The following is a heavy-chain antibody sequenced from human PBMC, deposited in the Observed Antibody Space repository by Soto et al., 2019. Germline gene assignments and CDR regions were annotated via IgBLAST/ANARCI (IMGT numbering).Heavy chain of an antibody. CDR1: GFTFSSYA. CDR3: AIDPKDTAWGYFDY. Sequence: EVQLLESGGGLVQPGGSLRLSCAASGFTFSSYAMSWVRQAPGKGLEWVSGMSGRGGSTYYADSVKGRFTVSRDNSKNALYLQMSTLTSEDTAIYYCAIDPKDTAWGYFDYCGQGTLVTVCS. J-gene: IGHJ4*03. CDR2: MSGRGGST. V-gene: IGHV3-23*01. D-gene: IGHD2-21*02.